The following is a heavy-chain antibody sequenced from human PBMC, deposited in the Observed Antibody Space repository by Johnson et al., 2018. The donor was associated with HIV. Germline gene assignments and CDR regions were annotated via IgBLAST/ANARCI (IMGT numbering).Heavy chain of an antibody. CDR1: GFPFSSYA. J-gene: IGHJ3*02. CDR3: AKRSGSVYGAFDI. CDR2: FTANDGVT. V-gene: IGHV3-23*04. D-gene: IGHD5/OR15-5a*01. Sequence: EVQLVESGGGVVQPGRSLRLSCAASGFPFSSYAMHWVRQAPGKGLEWVSGFTANDGVTYYADSVKGRFTISRDISKNTLYLQLNSLRADDSALYYCAKRSGSVYGAFDIWGQGTMVTVSS.